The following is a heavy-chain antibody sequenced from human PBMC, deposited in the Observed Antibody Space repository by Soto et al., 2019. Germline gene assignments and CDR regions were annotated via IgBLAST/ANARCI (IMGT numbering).Heavy chain of an antibody. CDR1: GFTVSSNY. CDR3: ARDTPSMVRDPWFDP. D-gene: IGHD3-10*01. V-gene: IGHV3-66*01. Sequence: GGSLRLSCAASGFTVSSNYMSWVRQAPGKGLEWVSVIYSGGSTYYADSVKGRFTISRDNSKNTLYLQMNSLRAEDTAVYYCARDTPSMVRDPWFDPWGQGTLVTSPQ. J-gene: IGHJ5*02. CDR2: IYSGGST.